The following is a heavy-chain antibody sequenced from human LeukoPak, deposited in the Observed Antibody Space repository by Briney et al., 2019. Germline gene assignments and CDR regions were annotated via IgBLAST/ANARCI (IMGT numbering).Heavy chain of an antibody. CDR2: INAGNGNT. D-gene: IGHD6-13*01. CDR3: AREDQLDKWYFDL. V-gene: IGHV1-3*01. Sequence: ASVKVSCKASGYTFTNYAMHWVRQAPGQRLEWMGWINAGNGNTKYSQKFQGRVTITRDTSASTAYMELSSLRSEDTAVYFCAREDQLDKWYFDLWGRGTLVTVSS. J-gene: IGHJ2*01. CDR1: GYTFTNYA.